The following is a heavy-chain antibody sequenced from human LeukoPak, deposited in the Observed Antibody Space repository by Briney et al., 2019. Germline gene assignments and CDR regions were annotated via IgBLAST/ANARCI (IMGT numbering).Heavy chain of an antibody. Sequence: KPGGSLRLSCAASGFTFSSYTINWVRQAPGKGLEWVSSISSSSSYIYYADSVRGRFTISRDNARNALYLQMNSLRVEDTAVYYCAKEFRYEPVFDYWGQGTLVTVSS. CDR1: GFTFSSYT. D-gene: IGHD1-1*01. J-gene: IGHJ4*02. CDR3: AKEFRYEPVFDY. CDR2: ISSSSSYI. V-gene: IGHV3-21*01.